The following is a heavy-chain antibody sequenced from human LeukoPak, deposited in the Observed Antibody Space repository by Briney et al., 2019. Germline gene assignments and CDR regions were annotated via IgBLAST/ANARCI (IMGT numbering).Heavy chain of an antibody. CDR2: IYYSGST. CDR1: GGSISSYY. Sequence: SETLSLTCTVSGGSISSYYWSWIRQPPGKGLEWIGYIYYSGSTNYNPSPKSRVTISVDTSKNQFSLKLSSVTAADTAVYFCARDGVRVTYTSGWYYFDYWGQGTLVTVSS. D-gene: IGHD6-19*01. J-gene: IGHJ4*02. V-gene: IGHV4-59*01. CDR3: ARDGVRVTYTSGWYYFDY.